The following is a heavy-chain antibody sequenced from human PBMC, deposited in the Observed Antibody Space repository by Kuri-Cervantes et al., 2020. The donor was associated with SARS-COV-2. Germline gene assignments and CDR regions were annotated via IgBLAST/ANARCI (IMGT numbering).Heavy chain of an antibody. V-gene: IGHV3-23*01. Sequence: GESLNISCAASGFTFSSYAMSWVRQTPGKRLEWGSAISGSGGSTYYADSVKILFTISRDNSTNPLYLQMNSLRAEDTAVYYCAKDYWRSTSCNAFDIWGQGTMVTV. D-gene: IGHD2-2*01. CDR2: ISGSGGST. CDR3: AKDYWRSTSCNAFDI. CDR1: GFTFSSYA. J-gene: IGHJ3*02.